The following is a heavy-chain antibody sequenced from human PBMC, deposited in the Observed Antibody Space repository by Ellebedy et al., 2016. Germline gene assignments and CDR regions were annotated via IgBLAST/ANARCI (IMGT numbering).Heavy chain of an antibody. Sequence: SETLSLTXTVSGGSISSYYWSWIRQPPGKGLEWIGYIYYSGSTNYNPSLKSRVTISVDTSKNQFSLKLSSVTAADTAVYYCASGTYYYDSSGYLINYWGQGTLVTVSS. CDR3: ASGTYYYDSSGYLINY. D-gene: IGHD3-22*01. CDR1: GGSISSYY. J-gene: IGHJ4*02. CDR2: IYYSGST. V-gene: IGHV4-59*01.